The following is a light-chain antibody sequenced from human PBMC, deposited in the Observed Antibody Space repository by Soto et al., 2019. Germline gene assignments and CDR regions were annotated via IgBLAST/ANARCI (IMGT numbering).Light chain of an antibody. J-gene: IGKJ1*01. CDR1: QSVSSY. V-gene: IGKV3-11*01. Sequence: EIVLTQSPATLSLSPGERATLSCRASQSVSSYLAWYQQKPGQAPRLLIYDASNRATGIPDRFSGSGSGTNFTLTISRLEPEDFAVYYCQQYGRTFGQGTKV. CDR3: QQYGRT. CDR2: DAS.